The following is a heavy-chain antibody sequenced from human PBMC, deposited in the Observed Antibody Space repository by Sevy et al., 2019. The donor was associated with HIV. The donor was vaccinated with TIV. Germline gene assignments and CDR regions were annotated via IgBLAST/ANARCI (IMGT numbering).Heavy chain of an antibody. CDR2: ISAFNGDT. J-gene: IGHJ4*02. CDR3: ARSYCSGGRCYSLAY. V-gene: IGHV1-18*01. CDR1: GYTFTSFT. D-gene: IGHD2-15*01. Sequence: ASVKVSCKASGYTFTSFTITWVRQAPGQGLEWMGRISAFNGDTNHAQKFQGRVTMTTDTSTSKAYMELRSLGYDDTAVYYCARSYCSGGRCYSLAYWGQGTLVTVSS.